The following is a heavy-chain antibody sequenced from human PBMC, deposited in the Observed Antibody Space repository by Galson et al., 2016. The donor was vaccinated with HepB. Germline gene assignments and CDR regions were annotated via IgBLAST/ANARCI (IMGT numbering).Heavy chain of an antibody. Sequence: SETLSLTCSISGGSISISRYYWGWIRRPPGKGLEWIGNVFYTGSAYYNPSLKSRVTMSVDTSKNQFSLKLSSVTAADTAIYYCARHPRGSPWNHDYYFMDVGGRGTAVAVSS. CDR1: GGSISISRYY. CDR3: ARHPRGSPWNHDYYFMDV. CDR2: VFYTGSA. V-gene: IGHV4-39*01. J-gene: IGHJ6*03. D-gene: IGHD1-14*01.